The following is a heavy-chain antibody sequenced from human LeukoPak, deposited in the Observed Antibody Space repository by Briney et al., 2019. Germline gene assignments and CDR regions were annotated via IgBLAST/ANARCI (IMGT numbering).Heavy chain of an antibody. V-gene: IGHV4-61*01. Sequence: SETLSLTCTVSGGSISSGSYYWSWIRQPPGKGLEWIGYIYYSGSTNYNPSLKSRVTISVDTSKNQFSLKLSSVTAADTAVYYCAREIVVVPAAHATYYYYYMDVWGKGTTVTVSS. CDR1: GGSISSGSYY. CDR3: AREIVVVPAAHATYYYYYMDV. J-gene: IGHJ6*03. CDR2: IYYSGST. D-gene: IGHD2-2*01.